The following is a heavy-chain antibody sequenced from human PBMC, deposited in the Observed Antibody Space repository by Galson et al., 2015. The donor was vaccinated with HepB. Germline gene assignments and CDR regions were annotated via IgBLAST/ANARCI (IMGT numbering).Heavy chain of an antibody. CDR3: ARGRNGGLDG. Sequence: CAISGDSVFTNGVAWNSIRQSPPRGLEWLGRTYYRSTWRHDYAVSVESRITINLDTSVNHFSLQLNSVTPEDTAMYYCARGRNGGLDGWGQGTLVTVSS. CDR1: GDSVFTNGVA. V-gene: IGHV6-1*01. CDR2: TYYRSTWRH. D-gene: IGHD3-16*01. J-gene: IGHJ5*02.